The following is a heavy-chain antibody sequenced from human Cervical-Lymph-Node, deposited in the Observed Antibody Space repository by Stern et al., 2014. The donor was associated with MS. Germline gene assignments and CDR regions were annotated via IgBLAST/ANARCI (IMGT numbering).Heavy chain of an antibody. V-gene: IGHV3-30*18. J-gene: IGHJ4*02. CDR1: GFSFSTFA. CDR2: ISYDGSDE. CDR3: AKTRGHSHGAADY. D-gene: IGHD5-18*01. Sequence: VQLVESGGGVVQPGRSLRLSCAGSGFSFSTFAIHWVRQGPGKGLEWVAGISYDGSDEYYADSVKGRFTISRDNSKTTVYLQMNSLRAEDTAVYYCAKTRGHSHGAADYWGQGTLVTVSS.